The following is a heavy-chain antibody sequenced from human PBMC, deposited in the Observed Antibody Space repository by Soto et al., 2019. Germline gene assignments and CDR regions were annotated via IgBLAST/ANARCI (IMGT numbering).Heavy chain of an antibody. J-gene: IGHJ4*02. CDR3: AKDHQLLSSGWYRSGDY. CDR2: ISYDGSNK. D-gene: IGHD6-19*01. Sequence: QVQLVESGGGVVQPGRSLRLSCAASGFTFSSYGMHWVRQAPGKGLEWVAVISYDGSNKYYADSVKGRFTISRDNSKNTLYLQMNILRAEDTAVYYCAKDHQLLSSGWYRSGDYWGQGTLVTVSS. CDR1: GFTFSSYG. V-gene: IGHV3-30*18.